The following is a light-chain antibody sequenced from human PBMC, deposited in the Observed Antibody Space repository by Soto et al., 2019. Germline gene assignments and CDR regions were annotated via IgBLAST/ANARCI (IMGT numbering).Light chain of an antibody. J-gene: IGKJ2*01. CDR3: QQYNSWPPN. V-gene: IGKV3-15*01. Sequence: DIVMTQSPATLSVSPGERATLSCRASQSVSYHLAWYQQKPGQAPRLLIYSASTRATGIPARFSGSGSGTEFTLTISSLQSEDFAVYYCQQYNSWPPNFGQGTKLEIK. CDR1: QSVSYH. CDR2: SAS.